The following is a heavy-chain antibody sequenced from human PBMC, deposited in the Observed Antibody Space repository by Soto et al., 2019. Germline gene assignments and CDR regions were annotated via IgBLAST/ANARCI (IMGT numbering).Heavy chain of an antibody. V-gene: IGHV5-51*01. Sequence: PXESLKLSCKGSGDSFTSYWIGWVRQMPGRGLEWMGIIYPGDSDTRYSPSFQGQVTISADKSISTAYLQWSSLKASDTAMYYCARRRARGYFQHWRQGALVTVSS. J-gene: IGHJ1*01. CDR3: ARRRARGYFQH. CDR1: GDSFTSYW. CDR2: IYPGDSDT. D-gene: IGHD3-10*01.